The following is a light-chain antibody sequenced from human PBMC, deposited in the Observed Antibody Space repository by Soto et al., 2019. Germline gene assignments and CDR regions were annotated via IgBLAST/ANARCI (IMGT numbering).Light chain of an antibody. Sequence: EIVLTQSPGTLSLSPGERATLSFRASQSVSNNYLAWYQQKPGQAPRLLIYGASTRATGVPDRFTGSGSGTDFTLTISRLEPEDFAVYYCHQSVVSRWTFGQGTKVDIK. CDR2: GAS. CDR1: QSVSNNY. V-gene: IGKV3-20*01. CDR3: HQSVVSRWT. J-gene: IGKJ1*01.